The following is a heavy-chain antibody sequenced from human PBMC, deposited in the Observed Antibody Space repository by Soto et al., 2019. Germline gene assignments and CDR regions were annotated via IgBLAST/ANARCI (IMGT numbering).Heavy chain of an antibody. J-gene: IGHJ4*02. CDR1: GFRFSGFG. Sequence: QVQLVESGGGVVQPGRSLRLSCAASGFRFSGFGMHWVRQAPGKGLEWVAILRYDGSNKYYADSVKGRFTISRDNSQNTLYLQMYSLRVEDTAVYYCARDGVGATTFYGYFDYWGQGILVTVSS. D-gene: IGHD1-26*01. V-gene: IGHV3-33*01. CDR3: ARDGVGATTFYGYFDY. CDR2: LRYDGSNK.